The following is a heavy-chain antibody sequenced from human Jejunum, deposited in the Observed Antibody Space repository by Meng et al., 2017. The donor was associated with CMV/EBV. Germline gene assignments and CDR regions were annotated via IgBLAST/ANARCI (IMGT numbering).Heavy chain of an antibody. CDR3: ARDRFFGDDGSGAYFHDY. V-gene: IGHV3-48*03. CDR2: ISSSGTPV. D-gene: IGHD3-10*01. Sequence: SMYEMNWVRQATGKGLEWVSYISSSGTPVYYADSVKGRFTISRDNAKNSLYLQMNSLRAEDTAIYYCARDRFFGDDGSGAYFHDYWGQGTLVTVSS. J-gene: IGHJ4*02. CDR1: SMYE.